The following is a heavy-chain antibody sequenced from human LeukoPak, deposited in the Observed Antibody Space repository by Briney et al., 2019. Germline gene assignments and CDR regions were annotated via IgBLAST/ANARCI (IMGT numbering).Heavy chain of an antibody. J-gene: IGHJ3*02. CDR3: ASPPGYCSSTSCYAHDAFDI. D-gene: IGHD2-2*01. V-gene: IGHV1-69*05. Sequence: ASVKVSCKSSGGTFSSYAISWVRQAPGRGLEWMGGIIPIFGTANYAQKFQGRVTITTDESTSTAYMELSSLRSEDTAVYYCASPPGYCSSTSCYAHDAFDIWGQGTMVTVSS. CDR1: GGTFSSYA. CDR2: IIPIFGTA.